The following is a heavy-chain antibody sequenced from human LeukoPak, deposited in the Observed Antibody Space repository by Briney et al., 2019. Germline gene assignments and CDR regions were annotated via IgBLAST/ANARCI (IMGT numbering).Heavy chain of an antibody. CDR2: IYTSGST. V-gene: IGHV4-4*09. Sequence: SETLSLTCTVSGGSISSYYWSWIRQPPGKGLEWIGYIYTSGSTNYNPSLKSRVTISVDTSKNQFSLKLSSVTAAATAVYYCASSSIAARIFDYWGQGTLVTVSS. CDR1: GGSISSYY. J-gene: IGHJ4*02. CDR3: ASSSIAARIFDY. D-gene: IGHD6-6*01.